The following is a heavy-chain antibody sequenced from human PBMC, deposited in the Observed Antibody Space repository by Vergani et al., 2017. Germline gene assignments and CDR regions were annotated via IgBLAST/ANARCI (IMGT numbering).Heavy chain of an antibody. V-gene: IGHV3-33*01. CDR1: GFTFSSYG. CDR3: ARAGYCSSTSCPDLRYFDL. J-gene: IGHJ2*01. D-gene: IGHD2-2*01. Sequence: QVQLVESGGGVVQPGRSLRLSCAASGFTFSSYGMHWVRQAPGKGLEWVAVIWYDGSNKYYADSVKGRFTISRDNSKKTLYLQMNSLRAEDTAVYYCARAGYCSSTSCPDLRYFDLWGRGTLVTVSS. CDR2: IWYDGSNK.